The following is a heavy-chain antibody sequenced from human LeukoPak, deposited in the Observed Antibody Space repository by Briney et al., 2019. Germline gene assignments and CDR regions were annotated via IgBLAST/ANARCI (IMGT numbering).Heavy chain of an antibody. J-gene: IGHJ5*02. Sequence: GGSLRLSCVASGFSFSSYWMSWVRQAPGKGLEWVASIKQEGSEKYYVDSVKGRFTISRDNAKSSLYLQMYSLRAEDTAIYYCARRIPWFDPWGRGTLVTVSS. CDR1: GFSFSSYW. D-gene: IGHD2-2*02. CDR3: ARRIPWFDP. CDR2: IKQEGSEK. V-gene: IGHV3-7*01.